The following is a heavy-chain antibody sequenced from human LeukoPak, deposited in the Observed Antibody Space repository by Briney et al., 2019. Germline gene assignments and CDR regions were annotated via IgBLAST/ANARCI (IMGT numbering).Heavy chain of an antibody. CDR3: ARHPYDSSGNYRPGFDY. CDR1: GGSISSYY. V-gene: IGHV4-4*07. D-gene: IGHD3-22*01. Sequence: SETLSLACTVSGGSISSYYWSWIRQPAGKGLEWIGRIYTSGSTNYNPSLKSQVTMSVDTSKNQFSLKLSSVTAAETAVYYCARHPYDSSGNYRPGFDYWGQGSRVTVSS. CDR2: IYTSGST. J-gene: IGHJ4*02.